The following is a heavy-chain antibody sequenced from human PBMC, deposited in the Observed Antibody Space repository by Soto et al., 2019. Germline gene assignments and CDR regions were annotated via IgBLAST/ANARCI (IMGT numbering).Heavy chain of an antibody. CDR1: GGTFTSYA. Sequence: GASVKVSCEASGGTFTSYAISCVRQAPGQGLEWMGRINPIFGTASYAQKFQGRVTMTGDASTSTGYMELSSLRSEDTAVYYCARAATYYDFWSGFTPNYYYYMDVWGKGTTVTVSS. CDR3: ARAATYYDFWSGFTPNYYYYMDV. CDR2: INPIFGTA. V-gene: IGHV1-69*13. J-gene: IGHJ6*03. D-gene: IGHD3-3*01.